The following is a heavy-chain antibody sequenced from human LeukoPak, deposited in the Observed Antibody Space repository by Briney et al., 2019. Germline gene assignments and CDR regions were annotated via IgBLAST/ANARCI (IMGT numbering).Heavy chain of an antibody. Sequence: GGSLRLSCAASGFTFSSYGMHWVRQAPGKGLEWVAFIRYDGSNKYYADSVKGRFTISRDNSKNTLYLQMNSLRAEDTAVYYCAKTGYYDILTDNARFDYWGQGTLVTVSS. CDR3: AKTGYYDILTDNARFDY. J-gene: IGHJ4*02. CDR2: IRYDGSNK. V-gene: IGHV3-30*02. CDR1: GFTFSSYG. D-gene: IGHD3-9*01.